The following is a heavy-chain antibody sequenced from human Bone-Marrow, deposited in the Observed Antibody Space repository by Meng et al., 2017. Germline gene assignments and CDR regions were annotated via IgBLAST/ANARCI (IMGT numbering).Heavy chain of an antibody. CDR1: GYTLTELS. CDR3: ARAGLEPYYDILTGYYNRYYYYYGMDV. CDR2: FDPEDGET. D-gene: IGHD3-9*01. Sequence: ASVKVSCKVSGYTLTELSMHWVRQAPGKGLEWMGGFDPEDGETIYAQKFQGRVTMTEDTSTDTAYMELSSLRSEDTAVYYCARAGLEPYYDILTGYYNRYYYYYGMDVWGQGTTVTVSS. J-gene: IGHJ6*02. V-gene: IGHV1-24*01.